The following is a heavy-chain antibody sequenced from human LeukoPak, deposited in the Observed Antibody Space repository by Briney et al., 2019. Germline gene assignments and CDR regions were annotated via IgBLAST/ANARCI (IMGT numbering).Heavy chain of an antibody. CDR2: IYHSGST. CDR3: ARRGSGSYYFDY. D-gene: IGHD3-10*01. J-gene: IGHJ4*02. V-gene: IGHV4-38-2*02. Sequence: SETLSLTCTVSGYSISSGYYWGWIRQPPGKGLAWIGSIYHSGSTYYNPSLKSRVTISVDTSKNQFSLKLSSVTAADTAVYYCARRGSGSYYFDYWGQGTLVTVSS. CDR1: GYSISSGYY.